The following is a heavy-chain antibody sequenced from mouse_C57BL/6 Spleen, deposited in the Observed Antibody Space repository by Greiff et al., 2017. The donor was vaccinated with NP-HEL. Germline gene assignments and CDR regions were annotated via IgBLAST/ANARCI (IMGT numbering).Heavy chain of an antibody. D-gene: IGHD1-1*01. V-gene: IGHV1-61*01. CDR2: IYPSDSET. Sequence: VQLQQPGAELVRPGSSVKLSCKASGYTFTSYWMDWVKQRPGQGLEWIGNIYPSDSETHYNQKFKDKATLTVDKSSSTAYMQLSSLTSEDSAVYYCASEGYYGSRGYFDYWGQGTTLTVSS. J-gene: IGHJ2*01. CDR1: GYTFTSYW. CDR3: ASEGYYGSRGYFDY.